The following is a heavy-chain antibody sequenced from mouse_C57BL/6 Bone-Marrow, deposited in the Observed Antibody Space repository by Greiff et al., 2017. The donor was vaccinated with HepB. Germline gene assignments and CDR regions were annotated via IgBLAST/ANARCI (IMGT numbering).Heavy chain of an antibody. J-gene: IGHJ2*01. CDR2: IYPGSGST. CDR3: ARDPSYGPHFDY. CDR1: GYTFTSYW. Sequence: VQLQQPGAELVKPGASVKMSCKASGYTFTSYWITWVKQRPGQGLEWIGDIYPGSGSTNYNEKFKSKATLTVDTSSSTAYMQLSSLTSEDSAVYYCARDPSYGPHFDYWGQGTTLTVSS. D-gene: IGHD1-2*01. V-gene: IGHV1-55*01.